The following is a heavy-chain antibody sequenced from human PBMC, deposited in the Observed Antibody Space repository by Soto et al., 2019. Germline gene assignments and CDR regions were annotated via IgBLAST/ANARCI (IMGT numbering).Heavy chain of an antibody. CDR1: GFTFSW. D-gene: IGHD2-15*01. V-gene: IGHV3-15*01. CDR2: IKSETDGGTT. CDR3: TTDLHGGFDY. J-gene: IGHJ4*02. Sequence: EVQLVESGGGLVKPGGSLRLPCAASGFTFSWMSWVRQAPGKGLEWAGRIKSETDGGTTDYAAPVKGRFTIPRDDSKNTLFLQMNSLKTEDTAVYYCTTDLHGGFDYWGQGTLVTVSS.